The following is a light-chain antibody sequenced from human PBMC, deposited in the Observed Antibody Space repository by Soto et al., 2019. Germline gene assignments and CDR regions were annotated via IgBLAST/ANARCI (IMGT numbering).Light chain of an antibody. V-gene: IGLV2-14*01. CDR2: DVS. CDR1: SSDVGAYNY. CDR3: CSYTSSSTYV. Sequence: QSALTPRASVSGSPGQSITISCTGTSSDVGAYNYVSWFQQYPGKAPKLMIYDVSNRPSGVSNRFSGSKSGNTASLTISGLQAEDEADYYCCSYTSSSTYVFGTGTKVTVL. J-gene: IGLJ1*01.